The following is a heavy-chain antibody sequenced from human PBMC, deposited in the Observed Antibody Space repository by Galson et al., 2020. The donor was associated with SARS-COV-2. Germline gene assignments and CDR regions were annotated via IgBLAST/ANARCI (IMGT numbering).Heavy chain of an antibody. D-gene: IGHD3-9*01. CDR1: GFTFSSYE. CDR3: ARDFEGTETYYYYGMDV. CDR2: ISSSGSTI. Sequence: GESLKISCAASGFTFSSYEMNWVRQAPGQGLEWVSHISSSGSTIYYADSVKGRFTISRDNAKNSLYLQMNSLRAEDTAVYYCARDFEGTETYYYYGMDVWGQGTTVTVSS. V-gene: IGHV3-48*03. J-gene: IGHJ6*02.